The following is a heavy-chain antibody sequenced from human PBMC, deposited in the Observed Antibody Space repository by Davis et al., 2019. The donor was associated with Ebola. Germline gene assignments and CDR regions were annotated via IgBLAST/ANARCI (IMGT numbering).Heavy chain of an antibody. V-gene: IGHV3-21*01. CDR2: ISSSSSYI. Sequence: GESLKISCATSGFTFSSYAMNWVRQAPGKGLEWVSSISSSSSYIYYADSVKGRFTISRDNAKNSLYLQMNSLRAEDTAVYYCARGIGYRTVIAVADTGPDGYWGQGTLVTVSS. CDR1: GFTFSSYA. D-gene: IGHD6-19*01. J-gene: IGHJ4*02. CDR3: ARGIGYRTVIAVADTGPDGY.